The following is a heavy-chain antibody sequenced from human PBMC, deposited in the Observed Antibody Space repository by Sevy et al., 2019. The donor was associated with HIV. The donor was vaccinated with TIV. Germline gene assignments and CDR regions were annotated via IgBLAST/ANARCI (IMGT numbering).Heavy chain of an antibody. V-gene: IGHV4-39*01. CDR2: IFYSGSP. CDR1: SGSISSSTYY. CDR3: GSHNYSDRSGYYYPVWFDY. J-gene: IGHJ4*02. Sequence: SETLSLTCTVSSGSISSSTYYWAWIRQPPGKGLEWIGSIFYSGSPYYNPSLQSRLTISVDTSKNQFSLKLSSVTAADTAVYYCGSHNYSDRSGYYYPVWFDYWGRGTLVTVSS. D-gene: IGHD3-22*01.